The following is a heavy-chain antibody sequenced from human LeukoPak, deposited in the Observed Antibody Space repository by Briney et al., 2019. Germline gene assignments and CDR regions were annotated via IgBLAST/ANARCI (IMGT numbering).Heavy chain of an antibody. CDR1: GGSFSGYY. Sequence: PSETLSLTCAVYGGSFSGYYWSWVRQAPGKGLEWVSAISGSGGSTYYADSVKGRFTISRDNSKNTLYLQMNSLRAEDTAVYYCARGRDGYNFRRAFDIWGQGTMVTVSS. CDR3: ARGRDGYNFRRAFDI. V-gene: IGHV3-23*01. J-gene: IGHJ3*02. D-gene: IGHD5-24*01. CDR2: ISGSGGST.